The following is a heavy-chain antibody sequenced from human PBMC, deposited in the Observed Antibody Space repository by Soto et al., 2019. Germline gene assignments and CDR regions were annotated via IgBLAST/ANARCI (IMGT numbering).Heavy chain of an antibody. J-gene: IGHJ6*02. D-gene: IGHD2-2*01. Sequence: GASLKVSCKASGYTFTSYYMHWVRQAPGQGLEWMGIINPSGGSTSYAQKFQGRVTMTRDTSTSTVYMELSSLRSEDTAVYYCARDLACSSTSCPGHYYGMDVWGQGTTVTVSS. V-gene: IGHV1-46*01. CDR1: GYTFTSYY. CDR2: INPSGGST. CDR3: ARDLACSSTSCPGHYYGMDV.